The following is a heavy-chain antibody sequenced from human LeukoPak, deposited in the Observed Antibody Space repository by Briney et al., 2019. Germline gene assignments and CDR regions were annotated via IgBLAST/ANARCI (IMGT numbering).Heavy chain of an antibody. Sequence: SETLSLTCAVYGGSFSGYYWSWIRQPPGKGLEWIGEINHSGSTNYNPSLKSRVTISVDTSKNQFSPKLSSVTAADTAVYYCARVIRRITMVRGVITALYYFDYWGQGTLVTVSS. J-gene: IGHJ4*02. CDR3: ARVIRRITMVRGVITALYYFDY. CDR1: GGSFSGYY. CDR2: INHSGST. D-gene: IGHD3-10*01. V-gene: IGHV4-34*01.